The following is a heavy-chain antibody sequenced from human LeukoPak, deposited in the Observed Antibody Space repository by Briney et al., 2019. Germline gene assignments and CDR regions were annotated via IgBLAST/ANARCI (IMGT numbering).Heavy chain of an antibody. Sequence: GGSLRLSCAASGFNFIDYGMNWVRQAPGKGLEWISYIGISSGNTKYADSVKGRFTISRDKARNSLYLQMNSLRVEDTAVYYCARDHRYAFDNWGHGTLVTVSS. D-gene: IGHD5-12*01. CDR2: IGISSGNT. CDR1: GFNFIDYG. V-gene: IGHV3-48*01. J-gene: IGHJ4*01. CDR3: ARDHRYAFDN.